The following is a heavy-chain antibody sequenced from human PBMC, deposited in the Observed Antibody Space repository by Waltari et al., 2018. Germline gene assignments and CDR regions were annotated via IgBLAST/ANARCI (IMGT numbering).Heavy chain of an antibody. CDR1: GYTFTSYD. CDR3: ARGKIRVVVPAAIVWYYMDV. D-gene: IGHD2-2*01. CDR2: MNPNSGNT. Sequence: VYCKASGYTFTSYDINWVRQATGQGLEWMGWMNPNSGNTGYAQKFQGRVTMTRNTSISTAYMELSSLRSEDTAVYYCARGKIRVVVPAAIVWYYMDVWGKGTTVTISS. J-gene: IGHJ6*03. V-gene: IGHV1-8*01.